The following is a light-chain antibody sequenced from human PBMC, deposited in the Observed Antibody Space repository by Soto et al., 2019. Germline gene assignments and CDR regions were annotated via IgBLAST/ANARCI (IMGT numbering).Light chain of an antibody. CDR3: QQYGSSQS. Sequence: IVLTQSPGTLSLSPGERATLSCRASQSVWSSYLAWYQQKPGQAPRLLIYGASSRATGIPDRFSGSGSGTDFTLTISRLEPEDFAVXXCQQYGSSQSFGQGTKVEIK. CDR1: QSVWSSY. J-gene: IGKJ1*01. V-gene: IGKV3-20*01. CDR2: GAS.